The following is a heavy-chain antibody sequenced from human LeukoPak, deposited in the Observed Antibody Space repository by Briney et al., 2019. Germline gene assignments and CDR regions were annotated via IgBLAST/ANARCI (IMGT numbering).Heavy chain of an antibody. D-gene: IGHD3-10*01. Sequence: GGSLRLSCAASGFTFSSYSMNWVRQAPGKGLEWVSSISSSSSYIYYADSVKGRFTISRDNAENSLYLQMNSLRAEDTAVYYCARDRGPNTYDYWGQGTLVTVSS. CDR1: GFTFSSYS. CDR2: ISSSSSYI. CDR3: ARDRGPNTYDY. V-gene: IGHV3-21*01. J-gene: IGHJ4*02.